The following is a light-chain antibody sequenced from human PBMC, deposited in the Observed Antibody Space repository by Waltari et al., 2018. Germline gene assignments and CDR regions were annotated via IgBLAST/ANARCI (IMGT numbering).Light chain of an antibody. Sequence: DIVMTQSPDSLAVSMGERATINYKSSPSVLYSSNNVRNYLAWYQQKPGQPPKLLFYWASTRDSGVPDRFRGSGSETDFTLTISSLQAEDVAVYFCQQYYSTPLTFGGGTKVEIK. J-gene: IGKJ4*01. V-gene: IGKV4-1*01. CDR3: QQYYSTPLT. CDR2: WAS. CDR1: PSVLYSSNNVRNY.